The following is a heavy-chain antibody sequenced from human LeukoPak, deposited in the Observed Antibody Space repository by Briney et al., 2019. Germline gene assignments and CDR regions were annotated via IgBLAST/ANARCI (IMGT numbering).Heavy chain of an antibody. D-gene: IGHD5-12*01. V-gene: IGHV3-48*01. Sequence: GGSLRLSCAASGFTFSSYSMNWVRQAPGKGLEWVSYISSSIITIYYTDSVKGRFAISRDNAKNSLYLQMNSLRAEDTAVYYCARELLRFPWGQGTLVTVSS. J-gene: IGHJ5*02. CDR2: ISSSIITI. CDR3: ARELLRFP. CDR1: GFTFSSYS.